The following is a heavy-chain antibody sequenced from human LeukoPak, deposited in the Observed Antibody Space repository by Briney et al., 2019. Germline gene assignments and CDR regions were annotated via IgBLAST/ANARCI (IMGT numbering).Heavy chain of an antibody. Sequence: PGGSLRLSCAASGFTFSSYSMNWVRQAPGKGLEWVSSISSSSSYIYYADSVKGRFTISRDNAKNSLYLQMNSLRVEDTAVYFCATGPFSAFAIWGQGTTLIVSS. CDR2: ISSSSSYI. CDR3: ATGPFSAFAI. D-gene: IGHD1-14*01. CDR1: GFTFSSYS. J-gene: IGHJ3*02. V-gene: IGHV3-21*01.